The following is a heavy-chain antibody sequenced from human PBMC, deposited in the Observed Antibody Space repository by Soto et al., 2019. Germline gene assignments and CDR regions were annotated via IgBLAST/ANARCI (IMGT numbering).Heavy chain of an antibody. V-gene: IGHV1-69*01. Sequence: QVQLVQSGAEVEKPGASVKVSCKASGGTFSNYALSWVRQVPGQGLEWMGGFIPIFGTTNYAQKCQGRVTFAAAESTSTAYMELSSMRSEDTAVYYCASKQVYCSGGSCYDYYYHYGMDVWGQGTTVTVSS. CDR1: GGTFSNYA. D-gene: IGHD2-15*01. CDR3: ASKQVYCSGGSCYDYYYHYGMDV. J-gene: IGHJ6*02. CDR2: FIPIFGTT.